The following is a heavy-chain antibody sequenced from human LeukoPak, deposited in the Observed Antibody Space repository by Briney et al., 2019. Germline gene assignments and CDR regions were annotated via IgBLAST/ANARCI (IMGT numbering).Heavy chain of an antibody. D-gene: IGHD7-27*01. J-gene: IGHJ4*02. CDR3: TIENWGRGDY. V-gene: IGHV3-15*01. Sequence: PGGSLRLSCAASGFTFNNFFMSWVRQAPGKGLEWVGRIKIKSDGWATDYAPPVNGRFTISRDDSKSTLYLHMNSLIPEDTGVYYCTIENWGRGDYWGQGTLVTVSS. CDR1: GFTFNNFF. CDR2: IKIKSDGWAT.